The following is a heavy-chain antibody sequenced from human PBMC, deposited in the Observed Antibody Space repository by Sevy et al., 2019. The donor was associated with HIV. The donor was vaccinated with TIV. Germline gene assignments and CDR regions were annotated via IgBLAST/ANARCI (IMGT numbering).Heavy chain of an antibody. CDR2: ISYDGSNK. CDR1: GFTFSSYG. V-gene: IGHV3-30*18. CDR3: AKEVLDSSSSARRSSPSYWYFDL. J-gene: IGHJ2*01. Sequence: GGSLRLSCAASGFTFSSYGMHWVRQAPGKGLEWVAVISYDGSNKYYADSVKGRFTISRDNSKNTLYLQMNSLRAEDTAVYYWAKEVLDSSSSARRSSPSYWYFDLWGRGTLVTVSS. D-gene: IGHD6-6*01.